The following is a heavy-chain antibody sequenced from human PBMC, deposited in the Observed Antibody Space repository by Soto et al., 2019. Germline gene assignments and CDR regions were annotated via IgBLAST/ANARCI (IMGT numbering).Heavy chain of an antibody. Sequence: SETLSLTCAVSGGSLTSNNWWTWVRQPPGQGLEWIGEIYRTGSTNYNPSLKSRVTISLDKSENQFSLKVTSLTAADTAVYYCASRDPGTSVDYWGQGTLVTVSS. D-gene: IGHD1-7*01. CDR1: GGSLTSNNW. CDR3: ASRDPGTSVDY. J-gene: IGHJ4*02. V-gene: IGHV4-4*02. CDR2: IYRTGST.